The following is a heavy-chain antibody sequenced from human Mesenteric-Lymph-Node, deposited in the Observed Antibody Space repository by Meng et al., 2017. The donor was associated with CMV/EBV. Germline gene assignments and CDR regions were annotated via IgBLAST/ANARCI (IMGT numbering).Heavy chain of an antibody. J-gene: IGHJ4*02. CDR3: ARALVVHCSGGSCSSWDY. Sequence: ASVQVSCKASGYTFTGCYMHWVRQAPRQGHEWMGWINPNSGGTNYAQKSQGRVTMTRDTSISTAYMELSSLRSEDTAVYYCARALVVHCSGGSCSSWDYWGQGTLVTVSS. CDR2: INPNSGGT. D-gene: IGHD2-15*01. CDR1: GYTFTGCY. V-gene: IGHV1-2*02.